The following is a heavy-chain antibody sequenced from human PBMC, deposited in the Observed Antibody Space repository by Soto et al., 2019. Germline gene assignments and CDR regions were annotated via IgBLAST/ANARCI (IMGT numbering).Heavy chain of an antibody. CDR1: GYRFTSYD. CDR2: MNPNSGNT. CDR3: ARWGQTPAPGPNFDY. Sequence: GASVKVSCNTSGYRFTSYDINWVRQATGQGPQWMGWMNPNSGNTGYAQNFQGRVSMTRNTAISTAYLELSSLKSEDSAVYYCARWGQTPAPGPNFDYWGQGTLVTVSS. D-gene: IGHD6-13*01. J-gene: IGHJ4*02. V-gene: IGHV1-8*01.